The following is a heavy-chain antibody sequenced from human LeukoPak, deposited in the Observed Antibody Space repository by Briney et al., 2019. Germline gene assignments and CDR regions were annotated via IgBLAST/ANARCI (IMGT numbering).Heavy chain of an antibody. J-gene: IGHJ4*02. CDR1: GFNFRNYG. Sequence: PGGSLRLSCVASGFNFRNYGMNWVRQAPGKGLEWVAAVSDDGDQTYYGDSVKGRFTVSRDNSKNTLYLQMSSLRAEDTAVYYCAGRTYYFDYWGQGTLVTVSS. D-gene: IGHD3-16*01. CDR2: VSDDGDQT. V-gene: IGHV3-23*01. CDR3: AGRTYYFDY.